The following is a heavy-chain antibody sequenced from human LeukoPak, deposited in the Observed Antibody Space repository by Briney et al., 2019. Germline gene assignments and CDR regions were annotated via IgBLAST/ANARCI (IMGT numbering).Heavy chain of an antibody. CDR2: ISYDGSNK. CDR3: ARDLFADFWSGYYRILGQYNWFDP. Sequence: GGSLRLSCAASGFTFSSYAMHWVRQAPGKGLEWVAIISYDGSNKYYAESVKGRLTISRDNSNNTLYLQMNSLRAEDTAVYYCARDLFADFWSGYYRILGQYNWFDPWCQGTLVTVSS. J-gene: IGHJ5*02. V-gene: IGHV3-30-3*01. CDR1: GFTFSSYA. D-gene: IGHD3-3*01.